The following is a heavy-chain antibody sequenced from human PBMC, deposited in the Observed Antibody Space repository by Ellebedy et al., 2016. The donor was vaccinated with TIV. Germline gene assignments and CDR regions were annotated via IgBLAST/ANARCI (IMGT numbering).Heavy chain of an antibody. CDR1: GFTFSSYA. V-gene: IGHV3-23*01. Sequence: GESLKISXAASGFTFSSYAMSWVRQAPGKGLEWVSAISGSGGSTYYADSVKGRFTISRDNSKNTLYLQMNSLRAEDTAVYYCAKDSALWFGELFSFDYWGQGTLVTVSS. J-gene: IGHJ4*02. CDR3: AKDSALWFGELFSFDY. D-gene: IGHD3-10*01. CDR2: ISGSGGST.